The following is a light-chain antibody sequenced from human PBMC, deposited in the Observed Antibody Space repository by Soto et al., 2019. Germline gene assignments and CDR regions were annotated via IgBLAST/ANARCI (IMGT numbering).Light chain of an antibody. J-gene: IGKJ1*01. Sequence: EILMTKSPATLSVSPGERATLSCRASQSVSSYLAWYQQKPGQAPKLLIYGASTWATGIPARFSGSGSGTEFTLTISSLQSEDFAVYYCQQYNDWPRTFGQGTKVDIK. CDR1: QSVSSY. V-gene: IGKV3-15*01. CDR2: GAS. CDR3: QQYNDWPRT.